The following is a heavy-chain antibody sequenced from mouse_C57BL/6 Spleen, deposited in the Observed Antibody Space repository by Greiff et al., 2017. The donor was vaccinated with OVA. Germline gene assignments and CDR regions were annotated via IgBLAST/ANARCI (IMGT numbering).Heavy chain of an antibody. CDR1: GYTFTSYW. J-gene: IGHJ4*01. CDR3: ARYDYDEGRYAMDY. Sequence: QVQLQQPGAELVKPGASVKLSCKASGYTFTSYWLNWVKQRPGKGLEWIGMIHPNSGSNNYNEKFKSKATLTVAKSSSTAYMQLSSQTSEDSAVDYGARYDYDEGRYAMDYWGQGTSGTVSS. V-gene: IGHV1-64*01. CDR2: IHPNSGSN. D-gene: IGHD2-4*01.